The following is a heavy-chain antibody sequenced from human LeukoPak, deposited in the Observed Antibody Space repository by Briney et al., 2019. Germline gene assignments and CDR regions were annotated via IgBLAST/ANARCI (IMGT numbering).Heavy chain of an antibody. CDR3: ARLKRWLQLVMFDY. CDR2: INDNGNT. D-gene: IGHD5-24*01. Sequence: SETLSLTCAVYGWPFSGYYWSWIRQPPGKGLEWIGEINDNGNTNYNPSLKSRVTISVDTSKNQFSLKLSSVTAADTAVYYCARLKRWLQLVMFDYWGQGTLVTVSS. CDR1: GWPFSGYY. J-gene: IGHJ4*02. V-gene: IGHV4-34*01.